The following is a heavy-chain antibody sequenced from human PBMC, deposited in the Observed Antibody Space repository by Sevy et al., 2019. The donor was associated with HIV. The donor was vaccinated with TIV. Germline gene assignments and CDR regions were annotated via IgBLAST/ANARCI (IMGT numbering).Heavy chain of an antibody. CDR2: IWFDGSNT. V-gene: IGHV3-33*01. J-gene: IGHJ4*01. D-gene: IGHD4-17*01. CDR3: ARDLEFYDHGDYGPAFMPDF. CDR1: GFTFSSFG. Sequence: GGSLRLSCAASGFTFSSFGMHWVRQAPGKGPEWLAVIWFDGSNTYYADSVRGRFTISRDIAKNTLHLQMNSLRAEDTAVYYCARDLEFYDHGDYGPAFMPDFWGHGTLVTVSS.